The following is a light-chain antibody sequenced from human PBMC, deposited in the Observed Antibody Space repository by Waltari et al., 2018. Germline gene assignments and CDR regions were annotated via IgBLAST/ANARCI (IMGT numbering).Light chain of an antibody. CDR3: YSYARTITFV. CDR1: SSDVGNSNH. Sequence: QSALTQPASVSGSPGQSITISCSGTSSDVGNSNHASWYQQHPGRAPKLIIYEVRERPSGVSNRFSGSKSGNTASLTISGLQPEDEADYYCYSYARTITFVFGGGTKLTVL. V-gene: IGLV2-23*02. J-gene: IGLJ3*02. CDR2: EVR.